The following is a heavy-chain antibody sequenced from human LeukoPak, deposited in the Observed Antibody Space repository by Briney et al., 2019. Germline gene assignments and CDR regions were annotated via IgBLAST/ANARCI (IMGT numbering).Heavy chain of an antibody. Sequence: GGSLRLSCAASGFTFSSYEMNWVGQAPGKGLEWVSYISSSGSTIYYADSVKGRFPISRDNAKNSLYLQMNSLRAEDTAVYYCASLTAAAPYYYYYMDVWGKGTTVTVSS. CDR1: GFTFSSYE. CDR2: ISSSGSTI. V-gene: IGHV3-48*03. CDR3: ASLTAAAPYYYYYMDV. D-gene: IGHD6-13*01. J-gene: IGHJ6*03.